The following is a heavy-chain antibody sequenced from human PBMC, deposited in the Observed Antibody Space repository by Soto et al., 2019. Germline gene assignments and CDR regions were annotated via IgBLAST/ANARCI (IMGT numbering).Heavy chain of an antibody. J-gene: IGHJ6*02. CDR3: AKRVQLERAYYYYGMDV. V-gene: IGHV3-30*18. D-gene: IGHD1-1*01. CDR1: GFTFSSYG. CDR2: ISYDGSNK. Sequence: HPGGSLRLSCAASGFTFSSYGMHWVRQAPGKGLEWVAVISYDGSNKYYADSVKGRFTISRDNSKNTLYLQMNSLRAEDTAVYYCAKRVQLERAYYYYGMDVWGQGTTVTVSS.